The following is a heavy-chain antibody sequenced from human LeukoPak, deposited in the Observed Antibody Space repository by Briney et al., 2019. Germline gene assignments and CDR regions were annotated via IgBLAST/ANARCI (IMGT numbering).Heavy chain of an antibody. V-gene: IGHV3-23*01. CDR1: GGSFSGYY. CDR3: AKHNIDY. J-gene: IGHJ4*02. CDR2: ISGSGGST. D-gene: IGHD1-1*01. Sequence: ETLSLTCAVYGGSFSGYYWSWVRQAPGKGLEWVSAISGSGGSTYYADSVKGRFTISRDNSKNTLYLQMNSLRAEDTAVYYCAKHNIDYWGQGTLVTVSS.